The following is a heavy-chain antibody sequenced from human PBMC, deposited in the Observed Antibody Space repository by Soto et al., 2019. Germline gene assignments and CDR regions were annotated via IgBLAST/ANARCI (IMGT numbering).Heavy chain of an antibody. V-gene: IGHV3-64D*08. D-gene: IGHD6-6*01. CDR2: ISSYGGST. CDR1: GFTFSSYA. J-gene: IGHJ4*02. CDR3: VKEISIIAARTSDY. Sequence: GGSLRLSCSASGFTFSSYAMHWVRQAPGKGLEYVSAISSYGGSTYYADSVKGRFTISRDYSKNTLYLLMSSLRAENTAVYCCVKEISIIAARTSDYWGQGTLVTV.